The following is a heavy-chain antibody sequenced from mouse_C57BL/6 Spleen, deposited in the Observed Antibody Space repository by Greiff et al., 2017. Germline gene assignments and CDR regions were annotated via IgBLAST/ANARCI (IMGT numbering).Heavy chain of an antibody. J-gene: IGHJ3*01. V-gene: IGHV1-26*01. CDR1: GYTFTDYY. D-gene: IGHD1-1*01. CDR2: INPNNGGT. Sequence: VQLQQSGPELVKPGASVKISCKASGYTFTDYYMNWVKQSHGKSLEWIGDINPNNGGTSYNQKFKGKATLTVDKSSSTAYMELRSLTSEDSAVYYCARELSFITTVVATGFAYWGQGTLVTVSA. CDR3: ARELSFITTVVATGFAY.